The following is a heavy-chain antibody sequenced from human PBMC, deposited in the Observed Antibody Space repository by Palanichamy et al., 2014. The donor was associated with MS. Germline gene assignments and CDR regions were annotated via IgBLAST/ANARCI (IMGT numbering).Heavy chain of an antibody. CDR1: GHTFTSYW. Sequence: EVQLVQSGAELKKPGESLTISCKASGHTFTSYWIGWVRQMPGKGLEWMGLINPADSDTRYTPTSQGQVFMSVDKSISTAYLQWGSLEASDAAMYYCARRTFVRSPSRNYEVDRYFDLWGRGTLVTVSS. D-gene: IGHD3-10*02. V-gene: IGHV5-51*01. CDR2: INPADSDT. J-gene: IGHJ2*01. CDR3: ARRTFVRSPSRNYEVDRYFDL.